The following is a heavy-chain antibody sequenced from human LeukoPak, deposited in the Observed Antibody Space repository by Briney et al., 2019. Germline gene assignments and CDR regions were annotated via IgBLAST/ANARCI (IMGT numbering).Heavy chain of an antibody. CDR2: IYYSGSI. CDR3: ARGSGWFLH. Sequence: SETLSLTCTVSGGSISSYYWSWIRQPPGKGLEWIGYIYYSGSINYNHSLKSRVTISVDTSKNQFSLKLSSVTAADTAVYYCARGSGWFLHWGQGTLVTVSS. J-gene: IGHJ4*02. D-gene: IGHD6-19*01. CDR1: GGSISSYY. V-gene: IGHV4-59*01.